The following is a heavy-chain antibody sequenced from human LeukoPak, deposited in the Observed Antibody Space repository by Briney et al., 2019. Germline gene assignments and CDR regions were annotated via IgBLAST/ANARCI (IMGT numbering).Heavy chain of an antibody. CDR1: GGSISSGGYY. D-gene: IGHD6-13*01. CDR2: IYYSGST. V-gene: IGHV4-31*03. CDR3: ARELEDSSSSIRFDP. J-gene: IGHJ5*02. Sequence: SETLSLNCTVSGGSISSGGYYWSWIRQHPGKGLEWIGYIYYSGSTYYNPSLKSRVTISVDTSKNQFSLKLSSVTAADTAVYYCARELEDSSSSIRFDPWGQGTLVTVSS.